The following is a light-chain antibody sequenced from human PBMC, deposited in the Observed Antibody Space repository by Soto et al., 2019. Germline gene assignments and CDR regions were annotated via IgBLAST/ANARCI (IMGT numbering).Light chain of an antibody. J-gene: IGKJ4*01. CDR2: GAS. Sequence: EIVLTQSPGALSLSPGDRATLSCRASQSVSSSYLAWYQQKPGQAARLLIYGASSRATGIPDRFSGSGSGTDFTLTISRLEPEDFAVYYCQQYGSSPLTFGGGTKVDIK. CDR1: QSVSSSY. V-gene: IGKV3-20*01. CDR3: QQYGSSPLT.